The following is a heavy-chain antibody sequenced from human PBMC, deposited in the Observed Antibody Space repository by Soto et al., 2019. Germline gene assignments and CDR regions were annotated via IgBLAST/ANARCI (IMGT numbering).Heavy chain of an antibody. J-gene: IGHJ4*02. CDR1: GLTFSSYA. CDR2: ISGSGGST. CDR3: AKELHYYDSSGYLDY. D-gene: IGHD3-22*01. Sequence: GSLRLSCAASGLTFSSYAMAWVRQAPGKGLEWVSTISGSGGSTYYADSVKGRFTISRDNSKNTLYLQMNSLRAEDTAVYYCAKELHYYDSSGYLDYWGQGTLVTVSS. V-gene: IGHV3-23*01.